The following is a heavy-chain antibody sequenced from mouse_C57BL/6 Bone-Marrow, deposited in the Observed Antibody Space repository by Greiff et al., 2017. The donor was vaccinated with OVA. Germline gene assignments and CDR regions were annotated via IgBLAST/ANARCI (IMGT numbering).Heavy chain of an antibody. V-gene: IGHV1-42*01. CDR2: INPSTGGT. CDR3: ARKNDYGFAY. CDR1: GYSFPGYY. Sequence: VQLQQSGPELVKPGASVKISCKASGYSFPGYYMNWVKQSPEKSLEWIGEINPSTGGTTYNQKFKAKATLTVDNSSSTAYMQLKSLTSEDSAVYYCARKNDYGFAYWGQGTLVTVSA. J-gene: IGHJ3*01. D-gene: IGHD2-4*01.